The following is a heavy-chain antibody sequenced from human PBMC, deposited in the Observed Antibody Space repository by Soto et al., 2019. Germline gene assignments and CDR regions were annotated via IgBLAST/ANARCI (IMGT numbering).Heavy chain of an antibody. CDR3: ARDDRTGTAVLHY. CDR2: IGHTGTTI. V-gene: IGHV3-11*01. D-gene: IGHD1-1*01. CDR1: GFTFSGYY. J-gene: IGHJ4*03. Sequence: QVQLVESGGGLGKPGGSLRLSCAASGFTFSGYYMSWIRQAPGKGLEWVSYIGHTGTTIYYADSVKGRFTISRDNAKNSLYLQMNSLRAEDTAVYYCARDDRTGTAVLHYWGQGTLVTVSS.